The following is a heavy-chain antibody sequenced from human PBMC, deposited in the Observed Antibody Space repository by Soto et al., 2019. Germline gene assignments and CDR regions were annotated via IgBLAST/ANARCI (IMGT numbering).Heavy chain of an antibody. CDR2: IYYSGST. Sequence: QVQLQESGPGLVKPSQTLSLTCTVSGGSISSGDYYWSWIRQPPGKGLEWIGYIYYSGSTYYNPSLNGRVTLSVDTSKNQFSLKLSSVTAADPAVYYCAREKGGLRYFDFLSGGHDAFDIWGQGTMVTVSS. CDR3: AREKGGLRYFDFLSGGHDAFDI. CDR1: GGSISSGDYY. D-gene: IGHD3-9*01. V-gene: IGHV4-30-4*01. J-gene: IGHJ3*02.